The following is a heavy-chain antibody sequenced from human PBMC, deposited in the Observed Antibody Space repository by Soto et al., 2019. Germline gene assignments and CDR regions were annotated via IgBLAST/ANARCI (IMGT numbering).Heavy chain of an antibody. CDR3: ARARSPCSGGSCSVGYGMDV. V-gene: IGHV3-48*02. D-gene: IGHD2-15*01. CDR2: ISSSSSTI. Sequence: GGSLRLSCAASGFTFSSYSMNWVRQAPGKGLEWVSYISSSSSTIYYADSVKGRFTISRDNAKNSLYLQMNSLRDEDTAVYYCARARSPCSGGSCSVGYGMDVWGQGTTVTVSS. CDR1: GFTFSSYS. J-gene: IGHJ6*02.